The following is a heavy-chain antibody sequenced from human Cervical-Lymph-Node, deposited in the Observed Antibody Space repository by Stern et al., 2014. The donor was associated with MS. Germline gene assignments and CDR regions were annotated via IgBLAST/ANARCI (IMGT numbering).Heavy chain of an antibody. V-gene: IGHV2-5*02. CDR1: VFSLSTNGVG. Sequence: QITLKESGPTLVKPTQTLTLTCTFSVFSLSTNGVGVGWIRQPPGKALEWLALIYWDDDKRYSPSLKSRLTITKDTSKNQVVLTMTYMDPVDTATYYCAHITAYSGTYPPSYWGQGTLVTVSS. D-gene: IGHD1-26*01. CDR2: IYWDDDK. J-gene: IGHJ4*02. CDR3: AHITAYSGTYPPSY.